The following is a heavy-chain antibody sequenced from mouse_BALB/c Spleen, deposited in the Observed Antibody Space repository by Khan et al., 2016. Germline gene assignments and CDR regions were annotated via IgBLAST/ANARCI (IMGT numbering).Heavy chain of an antibody. V-gene: IGHV5-6*01. CDR2: ISSGGSYT. D-gene: IGHD1-1*01. Sequence: EVELVESGGDLVKPGGSLKLSCAASGFTFSSYGMSWVRQTPDKRLEWVATISSGGSYTYYPDSVKGRFTISRDNAKNTLYLQMSSLKSEDTAMYYCARLDYYGSSPAWFAYWGQGTLVTVSA. CDR3: ARLDYYGSSPAWFAY. CDR1: GFTFSSYG. J-gene: IGHJ3*01.